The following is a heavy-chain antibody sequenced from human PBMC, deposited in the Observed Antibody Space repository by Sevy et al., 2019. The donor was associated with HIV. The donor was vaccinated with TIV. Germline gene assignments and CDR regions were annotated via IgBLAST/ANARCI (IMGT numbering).Heavy chain of an antibody. J-gene: IGHJ4*02. CDR3: ATTREYYEDNSGYLDY. V-gene: IGHV1-24*01. CDR1: GKNLNDLP. CDR2: FDPEDGER. D-gene: IGHD3-16*01. Sequence: ASLKVSCKVSGKNLNDLPMHWVRQAPGKGLEWMGRFDPEDGERIYAQKFQGRVTMTEDTSRDTAYMELNSLRSEDTAMYYCATTREYYEDNSGYLDYWGQGILVTVSS.